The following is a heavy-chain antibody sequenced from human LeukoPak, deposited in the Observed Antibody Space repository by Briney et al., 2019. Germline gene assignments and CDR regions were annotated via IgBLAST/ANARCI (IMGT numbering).Heavy chain of an antibody. J-gene: IGHJ5*02. Sequence: HSGGSLRLSCAASGFTFSSYGMHWVRQAPGKGLEWVAFIRYDGSNKYYADSVKGRFTISRDNSKNTLYLRMNSLRAEDTAVYYCAKEAYYDSSGYPNWFDPWGQGTLVTVSS. CDR1: GFTFSSYG. D-gene: IGHD3-22*01. V-gene: IGHV3-30*02. CDR3: AKEAYYDSSGYPNWFDP. CDR2: IRYDGSNK.